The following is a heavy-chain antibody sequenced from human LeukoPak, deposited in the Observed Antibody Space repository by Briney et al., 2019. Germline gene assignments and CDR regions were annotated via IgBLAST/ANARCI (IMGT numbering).Heavy chain of an antibody. CDR3: VRGRWGSRTGVRPSGWGFHFDY. J-gene: IGHJ4*02. D-gene: IGHD3-16*01. CDR2: IGWNIGST. Sequence: GRSLRLSCAASGFTFDDYAIHWVRQAPGKGLEWVSGIGWNIGSTGYADSVKGRFTISRDNAKDSPYLQMISLRAEDTALYYCVRGRWGSRTGVRPSGWGFHFDYWGQGILVTVSS. V-gene: IGHV3-9*01. CDR1: GFTFDDYA.